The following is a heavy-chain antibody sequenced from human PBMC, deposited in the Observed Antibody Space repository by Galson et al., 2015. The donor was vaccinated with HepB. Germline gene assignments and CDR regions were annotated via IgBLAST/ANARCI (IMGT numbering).Heavy chain of an antibody. V-gene: IGHV3-30*18. J-gene: IGHJ6*02. CDR2: ISYDGSNE. Sequence: SPRLSCAASGFTFSDYGMHWVRQAPGKGLEWVAVISYDGSNEFYADSVRGRFTISRDHFKTTMYLQMNSLRAEDTAVYYCAKVRPTSTTSLWGGMDVWGQGTTVTVSS. D-gene: IGHD2-2*01. CDR1: GFTFSDYG. CDR3: AKVRPTSTTSLWGGMDV.